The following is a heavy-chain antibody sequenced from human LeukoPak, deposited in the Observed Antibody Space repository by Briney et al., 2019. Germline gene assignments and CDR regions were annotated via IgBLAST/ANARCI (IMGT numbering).Heavy chain of an antibody. D-gene: IGHD1-14*01. V-gene: IGHV3-48*04. CDR2: ISPDSATI. CDR3: ARVRGPTVYTYYLDV. Sequence: GGSLRLSCAASGFTFSIYDVSWVRQAPGKGLEWVSYISPDSATIYYADSVKGRFTISRDHAKNSRYLQMISLRAEDTALYSCARVRGPTVYTYYLDVWGKGTTVTVSS. CDR1: GFTFSIYD. J-gene: IGHJ6*03.